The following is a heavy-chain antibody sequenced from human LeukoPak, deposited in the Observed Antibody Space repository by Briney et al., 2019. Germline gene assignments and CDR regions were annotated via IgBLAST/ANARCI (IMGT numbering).Heavy chain of an antibody. CDR1: GGSISSGGYY. Sequence: PSETLSLTCTVSGGSISSGGYYWSWIRQHPEKGLEWIGYIYYSGSTYYNPSLKGRVTISVDTSKNQFSLKLSSVTAADTAVYYCASALWSGRTTDAFDIWGQGTMVTVSS. V-gene: IGHV4-31*03. CDR2: IYYSGST. CDR3: ASALWSGRTTDAFDI. D-gene: IGHD3-3*01. J-gene: IGHJ3*02.